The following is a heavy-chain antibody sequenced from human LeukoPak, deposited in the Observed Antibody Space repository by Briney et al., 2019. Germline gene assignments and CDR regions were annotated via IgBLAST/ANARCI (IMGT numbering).Heavy chain of an antibody. Sequence: GGSLRLSCAASGFTVSSNYMSWVRQAPGKGLEWVSVIYSGGSTYYADSVKGRFTISRDNSKNTLYLQMNSLRAEDTAVYYCANSGVATVTPGGYWGQGTLVTVSS. CDR2: IYSGGST. V-gene: IGHV3-66*01. J-gene: IGHJ4*02. D-gene: IGHD4-17*01. CDR1: GFTVSSNY. CDR3: ANSGVATVTPGGY.